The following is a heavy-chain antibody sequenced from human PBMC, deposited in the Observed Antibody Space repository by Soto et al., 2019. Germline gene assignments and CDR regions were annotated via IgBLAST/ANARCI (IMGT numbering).Heavy chain of an antibody. CDR1: GFIFASFD. CDR2: ISGIDGKT. Sequence: GGSLSLSCTTSGFIFASFDLTWGRQATGKGLEWVATISGIDGKTYYADSVKGRFSISRDTSRNTLYLQMNSLRADDTAIYYCAKWSYLDYWGQGTRVSVSS. V-gene: IGHV3-23*01. D-gene: IGHD3-3*01. CDR3: AKWSYLDY. J-gene: IGHJ4*02.